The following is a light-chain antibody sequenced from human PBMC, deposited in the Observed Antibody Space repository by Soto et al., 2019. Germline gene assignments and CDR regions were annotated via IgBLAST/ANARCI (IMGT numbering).Light chain of an antibody. J-gene: IGKJ5*01. Sequence: EIVLTQSPATLSLSPVERGTLSFRASQSVSSYLAWYQQKPGQAPRLLIYDASNRATGIPARFSGSGSGTDFTLTISSLEPEDFAVYYCQQRSNWPPITFGQGTRLEI. CDR3: QQRSNWPPIT. CDR1: QSVSSY. CDR2: DAS. V-gene: IGKV3-11*01.